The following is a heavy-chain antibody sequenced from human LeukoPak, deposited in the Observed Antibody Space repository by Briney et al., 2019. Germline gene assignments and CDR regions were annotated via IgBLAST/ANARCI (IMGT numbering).Heavy chain of an antibody. Sequence: SETLSLTCTVSGGSISSYYWSWIRQPPGKGLEWIGYIYYSGSTNYNPSLKSRVTISVDTSKNQFSLKLSSVTAADTAVYYCARGPSYDYVWGSYPYYSDYWGQGTLVTVSS. CDR1: GGSISSYY. D-gene: IGHD3-16*01. V-gene: IGHV4-59*08. J-gene: IGHJ4*02. CDR3: ARGPSYDYVWGSYPYYSDY. CDR2: IYYSGST.